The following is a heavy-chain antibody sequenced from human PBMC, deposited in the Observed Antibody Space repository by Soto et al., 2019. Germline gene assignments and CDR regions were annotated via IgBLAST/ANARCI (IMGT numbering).Heavy chain of an antibody. D-gene: IGHD5-12*01. CDR3: ARDRKLYSGYLTSHAFDI. V-gene: IGHV1-18*01. J-gene: IGHJ3*02. CDR2: ISAYNGNT. CDR1: GYTFTSYG. Sequence: ASVKVSCKASGYTFTSYGISWVRQAPGQGLEWMGWISAYNGNTNYAQKLQGRVTMTTDTSTSTAYMELRSLRSDDTAVYYCARDRKLYSGYLTSHAFDIWGQGTMVTVSS.